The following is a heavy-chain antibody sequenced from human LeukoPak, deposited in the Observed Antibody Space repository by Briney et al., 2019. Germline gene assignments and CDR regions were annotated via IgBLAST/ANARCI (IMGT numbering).Heavy chain of an antibody. CDR1: GFTVSSNY. D-gene: IGHD3-9*01. V-gene: IGHV3-66*01. CDR3: AKAAGRYDILTGRHFDY. Sequence: GGSLRLSCAASGFTVSSNYMSWVRQAPGKGLEWVSVIYSGGSTYYADSVKGRFTISRDNSKNTLYLQMNSLRAEDTAVYYCAKAAGRYDILTGRHFDYWGQGTLVTVSS. CDR2: IYSGGST. J-gene: IGHJ4*02.